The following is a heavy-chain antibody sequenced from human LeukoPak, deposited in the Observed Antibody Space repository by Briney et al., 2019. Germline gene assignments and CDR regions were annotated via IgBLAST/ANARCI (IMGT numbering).Heavy chain of an antibody. V-gene: IGHV4-59*12. D-gene: IGHD3-22*01. Sequence: SETLSLTCTVSGVSISTYSWSWIRQPPGKGLEWIGYISQSGNSYFTPSLQSRATISVDRSKNHFSLTLISVTAADTAVYYCARDQVDYEIPDHFDYWGKGTLVTVSS. J-gene: IGHJ4*02. CDR1: GVSISTYS. CDR3: ARDQVDYEIPDHFDY. CDR2: ISQSGNS.